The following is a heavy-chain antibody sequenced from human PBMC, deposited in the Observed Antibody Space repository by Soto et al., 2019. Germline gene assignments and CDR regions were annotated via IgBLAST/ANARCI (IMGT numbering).Heavy chain of an antibody. J-gene: IGHJ6*02. CDR3: ARGTGYSSSWFPNYYGMDV. D-gene: IGHD6-13*01. CDR1: GFTFSSYE. CDR2: ISSSGSTI. V-gene: IGHV3-48*03. Sequence: GSLRLSCAASGFTFSSYEMNWVRQAPGKGLEWVSYISSSGSTIYYADSVKGRFTISRDNAKNSLYLQMNSLRAEDTAVYYCARGTGYSSSWFPNYYGMDVWGQGTTVTVSS.